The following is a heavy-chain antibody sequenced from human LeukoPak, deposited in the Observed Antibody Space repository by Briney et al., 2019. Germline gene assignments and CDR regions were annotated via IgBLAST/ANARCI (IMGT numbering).Heavy chain of an antibody. J-gene: IGHJ5*02. D-gene: IGHD1-7*01. Sequence: GGSLRLSCAASGFTFSSDAMRWVRQAPGKGLEWVSAISSSGGSTYYADSVKGRFTISRDNAKNSLYLQMNSLRAEDTAVYYCARGKHWKYNWDYVYFWFDPWGQGTLVTVSS. V-gene: IGHV3-23*01. CDR1: GFTFSSDA. CDR3: ARGKHWKYNWDYVYFWFDP. CDR2: ISSSGGST.